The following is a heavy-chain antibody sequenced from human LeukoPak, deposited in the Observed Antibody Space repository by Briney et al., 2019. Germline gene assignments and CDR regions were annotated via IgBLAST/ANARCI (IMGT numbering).Heavy chain of an antibody. D-gene: IGHD2-2*01. Sequence: GRSLRLSCAASGLTFRSSAIHWVRQAPGKGLEWVAVISFDGGNKYFAESVRGRFNVSRDNSNNTMYLQMNSLRAEDTAVYYCASLGLIDIVVVPAETRQQMDVWGQGTTVTVSS. J-gene: IGHJ6*02. CDR2: ISFDGGNK. CDR1: GLTFRSSA. V-gene: IGHV3-30*03. CDR3: ASLGLIDIVVVPAETRQQMDV.